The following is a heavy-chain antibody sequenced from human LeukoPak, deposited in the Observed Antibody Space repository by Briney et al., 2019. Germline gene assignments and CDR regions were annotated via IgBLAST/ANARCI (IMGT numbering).Heavy chain of an antibody. Sequence: ASVKVSCKASGYTFSDYYIHWVRQAPGQGLEWMGIINPSGGSTSYPQKFQGRVTMTRDMSTSTVYMELSSLRSEDTAVYYCARAPYASTIAFDIWGQGTMVTVSS. D-gene: IGHD3-16*01. CDR1: GYTFSDYY. CDR3: ARAPYASTIAFDI. J-gene: IGHJ3*02. V-gene: IGHV1-46*01. CDR2: INPSGGST.